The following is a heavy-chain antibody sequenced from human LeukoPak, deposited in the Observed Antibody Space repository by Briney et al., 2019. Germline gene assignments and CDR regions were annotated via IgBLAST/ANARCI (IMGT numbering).Heavy chain of an antibody. D-gene: IGHD4-17*01. V-gene: IGHV1-2*02. CDR1: GYTFTGYY. J-gene: IGHJ4*02. CDR2: INPNSGGT. Sequence: ASVKVSCKASGYTFTGYYMHWVRRAPGQGLEWMGWINPNSGGTSYAQKFQGRVTMTRDTSISTAYMELSRLRSDDTAVYYCARVKGGPVTKTIDYWGQGTLVTVSS. CDR3: ARVKGGPVTKTIDY.